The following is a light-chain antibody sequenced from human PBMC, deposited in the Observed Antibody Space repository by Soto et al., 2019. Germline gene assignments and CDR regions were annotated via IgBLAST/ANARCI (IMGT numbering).Light chain of an antibody. Sequence: DIQLTQSPSFLSASVGDRVTITCRASQGISSYLAWYQQKPGKAPKLLIYAASTLQRGVPSRFSGSRSGTEFTLTISSLQPEDFTTYYCQQLKSFPITFGQGTRLEIK. CDR3: QQLKSFPIT. J-gene: IGKJ5*01. CDR2: AAS. CDR1: QGISSY. V-gene: IGKV1-9*01.